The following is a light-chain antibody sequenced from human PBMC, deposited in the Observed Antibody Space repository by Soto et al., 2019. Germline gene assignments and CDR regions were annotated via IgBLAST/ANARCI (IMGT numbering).Light chain of an antibody. J-gene: IGKJ2*01. Sequence: EIVLTQSPGTLSLSPGERATLSCRASQSVSSSYLAWYQQKPGQAPRVIIYGASSRATGIPDRFSDSGSGTDFTLTISRLEPEDFAVYYCQQYGSSLYTFGQGTKLEIK. CDR1: QSVSSSY. CDR3: QQYGSSLYT. V-gene: IGKV3-20*01. CDR2: GAS.